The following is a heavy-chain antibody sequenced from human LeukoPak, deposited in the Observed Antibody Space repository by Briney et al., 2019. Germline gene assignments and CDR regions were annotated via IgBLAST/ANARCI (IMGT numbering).Heavy chain of an antibody. CDR1: GYTFTTYG. CDR3: ARDHFDFLAGYYDY. Sequence: KPGASVKVSCKASGYTFTTYGISWARQAPGQGLEWMGWISVFNGNKRYAQKFQGRVTLTTDTSTSTAYMEVGSLRSDGTAVYYCARDHFDFLAGYYDYWGQGTLVSVSS. J-gene: IGHJ4*02. V-gene: IGHV1-18*01. D-gene: IGHD3-9*01. CDR2: ISVFNGNK.